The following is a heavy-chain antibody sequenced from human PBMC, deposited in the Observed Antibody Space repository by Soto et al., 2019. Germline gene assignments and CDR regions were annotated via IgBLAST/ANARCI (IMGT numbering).Heavy chain of an antibody. V-gene: IGHV3-74*01. Sequence: WGSLRLSCAASGFTFSSDWMHWVRQAPGKGLVWVSRINTDGSDTSYADSVKGRFTISRDNAKNTLYLQMNSLRAEDTAVYYCAKDKTYYYGSGGGDAFDIWGQGTMVTVSS. CDR1: GFTFSSDW. CDR2: INTDGSDT. CDR3: AKDKTYYYGSGGGDAFDI. J-gene: IGHJ3*02. D-gene: IGHD3-10*01.